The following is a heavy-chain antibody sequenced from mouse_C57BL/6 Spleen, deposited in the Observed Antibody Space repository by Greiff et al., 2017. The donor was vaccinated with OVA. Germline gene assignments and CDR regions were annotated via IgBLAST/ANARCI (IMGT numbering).Heavy chain of an antibody. Sequence: VQLVESGPGLVQPSQSLSITCTVSGFSLTSYGVHWVRQSPGKGLEWLGVIWRGGSTDYNAAFMSRLSITKDNSKSQVFFKMNSLQADDTAIYYCAKAYDGYLYYAMDYWGQGTSVTVSS. V-gene: IGHV2-5*01. CDR3: AKAYDGYLYYAMDY. CDR1: GFSLTSYG. D-gene: IGHD2-3*01. CDR2: IWRGGST. J-gene: IGHJ4*01.